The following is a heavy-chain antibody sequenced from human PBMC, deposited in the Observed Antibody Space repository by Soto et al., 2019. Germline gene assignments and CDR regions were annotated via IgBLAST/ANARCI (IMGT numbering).Heavy chain of an antibody. V-gene: IGHV4-59*08. CDR3: ARHSTVTAMVPYYFDY. CDR2: IYYSGST. CDR1: GGSISSYY. D-gene: IGHD5-18*01. J-gene: IGHJ4*02. Sequence: SETLSLTCTVSGGSISSYYWSWIRQPPGKGLEWIGYIYYSGSTNYNPSLKSRVTISVDTSKNQFSLKLSSVTAADTVVYYCARHSTVTAMVPYYFDYWGQGTLVTVSS.